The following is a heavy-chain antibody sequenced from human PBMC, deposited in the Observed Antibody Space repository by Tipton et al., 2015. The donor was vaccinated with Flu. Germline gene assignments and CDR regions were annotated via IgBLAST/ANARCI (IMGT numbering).Heavy chain of an antibody. J-gene: IGHJ5*02. Sequence: TLSLTCSVSGDSIGGAYYWGWIRQPPGKGLEWIGNICPGSPYYNPSLRSRVTMSIARSNVQFSLRLTSVTAADTAVYFCARRTFSNYVSEPKNWFDLWGQGTLVTVSS. CDR1: GDSIGGAYY. CDR3: ARRTFSNYVSEPKNWFDL. CDR2: ICPGSP. V-gene: IGHV4-38-2*01. D-gene: IGHD4-11*01.